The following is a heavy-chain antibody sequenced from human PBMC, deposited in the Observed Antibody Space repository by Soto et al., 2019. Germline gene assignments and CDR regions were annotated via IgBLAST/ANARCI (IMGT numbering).Heavy chain of an antibody. D-gene: IGHD1-26*01. CDR1: GGSVSFYY. Sequence: SETLSLTCTISGGSVSFYYWSWIRQSTGQGLEWIGYIYASGSPYYNPSLRSRVTISADTSKNQISLKLTSPTAADTAVYYCARGVGSSPPQYWGRGTLVTVPS. CDR2: IYASGSP. V-gene: IGHV4-59*02. CDR3: ARGVGSSPPQY. J-gene: IGHJ4*02.